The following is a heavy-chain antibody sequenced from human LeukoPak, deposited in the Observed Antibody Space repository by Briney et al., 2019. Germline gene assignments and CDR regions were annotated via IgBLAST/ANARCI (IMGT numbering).Heavy chain of an antibody. CDR2: IYTSGRT. CDR1: GGSISSGSYY. V-gene: IGHV4-61*02. J-gene: IGHJ5*02. CDR3: ARDRYGYSGYDSYNWLDP. D-gene: IGHD5-12*01. Sequence: SETLSLTCTVSGGSISSGSYYWSWMRQPAGKGLEWIGRIYTSGRTNYNPSLKSRVTISVDTSKNQFSLKLSSVTAADTAVYYCARDRYGYSGYDSYNWLDPWGQGTLVTVSS.